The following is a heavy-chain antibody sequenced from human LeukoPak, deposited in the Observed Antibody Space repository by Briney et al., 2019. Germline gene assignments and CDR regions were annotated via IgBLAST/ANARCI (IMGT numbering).Heavy chain of an antibody. CDR2: IIPIFGTA. D-gene: IGHD6-19*01. V-gene: IGHV1-69*05. J-gene: IGHJ4*02. Sequence: SVKVSCKASGGTFSSYAISWVRQAPGQGLEWMGGIIPIFGTANYAQKFQGRVTITTDESTSTAYMELSSLRSEDTALYYCAKDISQWLANGPSDYWGQGTLVTVSS. CDR3: AKDISQWLANGPSDY. CDR1: GGTFSSYA.